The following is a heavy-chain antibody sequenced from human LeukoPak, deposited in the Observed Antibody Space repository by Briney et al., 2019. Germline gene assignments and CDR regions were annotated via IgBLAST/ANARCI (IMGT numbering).Heavy chain of an antibody. Sequence: GGSLRLSCAASGFTFSSYEMNWVRQAPGKELEWVSYISSSGNTIYYADSVKGRFTISRDNAKNSLYLQMNSLRAEDTAVYYCARGYLAITLGPFDYWGQGTLVTVSS. D-gene: IGHD1-14*01. V-gene: IGHV3-48*03. J-gene: IGHJ4*02. CDR3: ARGYLAITLGPFDY. CDR1: GFTFSSYE. CDR2: ISSSGNTI.